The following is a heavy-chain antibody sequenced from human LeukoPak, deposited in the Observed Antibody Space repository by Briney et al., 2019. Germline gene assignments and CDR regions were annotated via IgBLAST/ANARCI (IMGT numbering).Heavy chain of an antibody. CDR3: ARAQNAPKRNIVVVPAAGY. V-gene: IGHV1-2*02. CDR1: GYTFTGYY. Sequence: GASVKVSCKASGYTFTGYYMHWVRQAPGQGLEWMGWINPNSGGTNYAQKFQGRVTMTRDTSISTAYMELSRLRSDDTAVYYCARAQNAPKRNIVVVPAAGYWGQGTLVTVSS. CDR2: INPNSGGT. D-gene: IGHD2-2*01. J-gene: IGHJ4*02.